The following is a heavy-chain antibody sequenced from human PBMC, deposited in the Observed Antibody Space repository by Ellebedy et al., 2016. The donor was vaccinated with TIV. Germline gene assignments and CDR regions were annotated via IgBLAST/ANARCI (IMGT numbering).Heavy chain of an antibody. D-gene: IGHD2-21*01. CDR2: ISSSSIYI. J-gene: IGHJ5*02. CDR1: GFTLTSYS. Sequence: GGSLRLXXAASGFTLTSYSMNWVRQAPGKGLEWVSSISSSSIYIYYADSVKGRFNISRDNAKNSLYLQMNSLRAEDTAVYYCARESVVIAYNWFDPWGQGTLVTVPS. CDR3: ARESVVIAYNWFDP. V-gene: IGHV3-21*01.